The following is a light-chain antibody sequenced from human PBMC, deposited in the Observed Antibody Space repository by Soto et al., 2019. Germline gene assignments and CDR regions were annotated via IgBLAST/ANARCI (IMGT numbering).Light chain of an antibody. CDR1: QSLRSSY. CDR2: GAS. J-gene: IGKJ2*01. CDR3: RCHKFAESSLYT. Sequence: DIVLTQSPVTLSLSPGERATLSCRASQSLRSSYLAWYQQKPGQAPRLLMYGASNRAAGFPDRFSGSGSGTDFTLTISRLEPEDFAVYYCRCHKFAESSLYTCGQGTKVEMK. V-gene: IGKV3-20*01.